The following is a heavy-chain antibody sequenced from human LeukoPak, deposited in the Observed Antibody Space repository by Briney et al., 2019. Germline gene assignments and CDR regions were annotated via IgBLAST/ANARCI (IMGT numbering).Heavy chain of an antibody. J-gene: IGHJ4*02. V-gene: IGHV4-34*01. D-gene: IGHD2-15*01. Sequence: SETLSLTCAVYGGPFSDYSWSWIRQPPGKGLEWIGEINHSGTTNYNPSLKSRVTISVDTSKNQVSLKLSSVTAADTAVYYCARGEACNGGSCYSSYWGQGALVTVSS. CDR3: ARGEACNGGSCYSSY. CDR2: INHSGTT. CDR1: GGPFSDYS.